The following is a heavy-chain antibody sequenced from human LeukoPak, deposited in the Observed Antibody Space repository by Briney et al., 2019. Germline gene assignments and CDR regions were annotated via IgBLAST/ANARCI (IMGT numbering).Heavy chain of an antibody. CDR2: INAGNGNT. CDR1: GYTFSSYV. J-gene: IGHJ4*02. CDR3: ARDTFGTSRPIEY. Sequence: GASVKVSCKASGYTFSSYVMHWVRQAPGQSLEWMGWINAGNGNTEYAQKFQGRVTITRDTSASTAYMELNSLRSEDTAVYYCARDTFGTSRPIEYWGQRTLVTVSS. V-gene: IGHV1-3*01. D-gene: IGHD2/OR15-2a*01.